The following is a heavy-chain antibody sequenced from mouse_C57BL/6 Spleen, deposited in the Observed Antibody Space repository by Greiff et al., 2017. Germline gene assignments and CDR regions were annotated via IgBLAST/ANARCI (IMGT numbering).Heavy chain of an antibody. V-gene: IGHV1-4*01. CDR1: GYTFTSYT. Sequence: QVQLQQSGAELARPGASVKMSCKASGYTFTSYTMHWVKQRPGQGLEWIGYINPSSGYTKYNQKFKDKATLTADKSSSTAYMQLSSLTSEDSAVYYCARRIYYDYDAHYCDYWGQGTTLTVSS. CDR3: ARRIYYDYDAHYCDY. CDR2: INPSSGYT. J-gene: IGHJ2*01. D-gene: IGHD2-4*01.